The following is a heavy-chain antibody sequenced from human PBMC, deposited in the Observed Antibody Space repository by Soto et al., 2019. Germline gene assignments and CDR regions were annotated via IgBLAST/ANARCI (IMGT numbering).Heavy chain of an antibody. J-gene: IGHJ6*02. CDR3: ARGTALTVYTVKGMDV. V-gene: IGHV3-74*01. CDR2: INSDGSST. Sequence: AGSLRLFCPASGFSSSFYWMYWVRQAPGKGLVWVSSINSDGSSTSYADSVKGRFTISRDNTENTVYLQMNRLRAEDTAVYYCARGTALTVYTVKGMDVWGQGTTVTVSS. CDR1: GFSSSFYW. D-gene: IGHD2-2*02.